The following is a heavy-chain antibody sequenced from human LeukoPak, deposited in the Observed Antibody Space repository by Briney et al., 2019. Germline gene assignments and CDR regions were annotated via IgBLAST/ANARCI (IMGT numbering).Heavy chain of an antibody. Sequence: ASVKVSCKASGGTFSSYAISWVRQAPGQGLEWMGRIIPILGIANYAQKSQGRVTITADKSTSTAYMELSSLRSEDTAVYYCARGQVYDSSGYYWGDDAFDIWGQGTMVTVSS. J-gene: IGHJ3*02. CDR1: GGTFSSYA. V-gene: IGHV1-69*04. CDR3: ARGQVYDSSGYYWGDDAFDI. CDR2: IIPILGIA. D-gene: IGHD3-22*01.